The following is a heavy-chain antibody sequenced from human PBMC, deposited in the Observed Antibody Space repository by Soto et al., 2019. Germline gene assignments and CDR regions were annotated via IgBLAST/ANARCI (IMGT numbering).Heavy chain of an antibody. V-gene: IGHV1-18*01. CDR3: ARGVGWEPLDY. Sequence: MCWAQQAPGQGLEWMGWISAYNGNTNYAQKLQGRVTMTTDTSTSTAYMELRSLRSDDTAVYYCARGVGWEPLDYWGQGTLVTVSS. J-gene: IGHJ4*02. CDR2: ISAYNGNT. D-gene: IGHD1-26*01.